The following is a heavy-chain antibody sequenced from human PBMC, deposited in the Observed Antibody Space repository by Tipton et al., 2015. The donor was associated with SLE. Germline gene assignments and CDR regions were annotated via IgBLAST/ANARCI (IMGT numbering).Heavy chain of an antibody. D-gene: IGHD6-19*01. J-gene: IGHJ4*02. Sequence: SLRLSCAASGFTFSNYWMSWVRQAPGKGLEWVANIKQDGSEKFYVDSVKGRFTISRDNAKNSLYLQMNSLRAEDTAMYYCARALGQWLVRGFDYWGQGTLVTVSS. CDR3: ARALGQWLVRGFDY. V-gene: IGHV3-7*05. CDR1: GFTFSNYW. CDR2: IKQDGSEK.